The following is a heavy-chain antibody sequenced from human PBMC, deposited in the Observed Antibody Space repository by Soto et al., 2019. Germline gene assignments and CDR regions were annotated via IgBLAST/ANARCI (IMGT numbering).Heavy chain of an antibody. CDR3: ARHGGYYFDY. CDR1: SGSFSCYY. Sequence: SETLSLTCAVYSGSFSCYYWSWIRQPPGKGLEWIGEIYHGLSIVYNPSLKSRVTISGDSSKNQFSLKLSSVTAADTAVYYCARHGGYYFDYWGQGTLVTVSS. J-gene: IGHJ4*02. V-gene: IGHV4-34*01. CDR2: IYHGLSI. D-gene: IGHD3-16*01.